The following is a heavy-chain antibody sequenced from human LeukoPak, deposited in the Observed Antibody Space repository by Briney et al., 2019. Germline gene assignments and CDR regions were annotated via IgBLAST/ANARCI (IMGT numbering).Heavy chain of an antibody. CDR1: GGSFSGYY. D-gene: IGHD6-6*01. Sequence: PSETLSLTCAVYGGSFSGYYWSWIRQPPGKGLEWIGEINHSGSTNYNPSLKSRVTISVDTSKNQFSLKLSSVTAADTAVYYCARVQYSNSSRDYWGQGTLVTVSS. CDR3: ARVQYSNSSRDY. J-gene: IGHJ4*02. V-gene: IGHV4-34*01. CDR2: INHSGST.